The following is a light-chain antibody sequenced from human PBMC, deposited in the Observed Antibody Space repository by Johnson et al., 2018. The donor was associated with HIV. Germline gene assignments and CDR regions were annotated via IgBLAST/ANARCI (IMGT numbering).Light chain of an antibody. CDR2: DNN. CDR1: SSNIGNHY. CDR3: GTWDSSLSAYV. J-gene: IGLJ1*01. V-gene: IGLV1-51*01. Sequence: QSVLTQPPSVSAAPGQKVTISCSGTSSNIGNHYVSWYQLLPGTAPKLLIYDNNQRPSGIPDRFSVSKSGTSATLGITGLQTGDEADYYCGTWDSSLSAYVFGTGTKVPVL.